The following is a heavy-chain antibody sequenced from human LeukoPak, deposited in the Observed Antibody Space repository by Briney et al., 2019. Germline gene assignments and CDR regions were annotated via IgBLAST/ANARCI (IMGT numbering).Heavy chain of an antibody. CDR1: GFTFSFYG. Sequence: GRSLRLSCAASGFTFSFYGMHWVRQAPGKGLEWVAVIWYDGSNKYYTDSVKGRFIISRDNSKDTLYLQMNSLRAEDTAVYYCARDSKRSSSPAYPDYWGQGTLVTVSS. CDR2: IWYDGSNK. D-gene: IGHD6-6*01. CDR3: ARDSKRSSSPAYPDY. V-gene: IGHV3-33*01. J-gene: IGHJ4*02.